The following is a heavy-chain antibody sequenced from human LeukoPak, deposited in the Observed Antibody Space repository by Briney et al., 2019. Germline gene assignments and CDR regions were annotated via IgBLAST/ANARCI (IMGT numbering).Heavy chain of an antibody. V-gene: IGHV3-74*01. CDR2: INSDGSST. CDR1: GFTFSRYW. D-gene: IGHD4-23*01. CDR3: ASRGVVTGAFDI. Sequence: PGGSLRLSCADSGFTFSRYWMHWVRQAPGKGLVWVSRINSDGSSTNYVDSVKGRFTISRDNAKNTLYLQMNSLRAEDTAVYYCASRGVVTGAFDIWGQGTMVTVSS. J-gene: IGHJ3*02.